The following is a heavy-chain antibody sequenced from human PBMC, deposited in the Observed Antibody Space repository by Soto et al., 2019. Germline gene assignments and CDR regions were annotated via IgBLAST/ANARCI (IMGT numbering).Heavy chain of an antibody. J-gene: IGHJ4*02. CDR2: IWYDGSNK. V-gene: IGHV3-33*01. CDR3: ARDHRSPYYYDSSGYYY. Sequence: GSLRLSCAASGFTFSSYGMHWVRQAPGKGLEWVAVIWYDGSNKYYADSVKGRFTISRDNSKNTLYLQMNSLRAEDTAVYYCARDHRSPYYYDSSGYYYWGQGTLVTVSS. D-gene: IGHD3-22*01. CDR1: GFTFSSYG.